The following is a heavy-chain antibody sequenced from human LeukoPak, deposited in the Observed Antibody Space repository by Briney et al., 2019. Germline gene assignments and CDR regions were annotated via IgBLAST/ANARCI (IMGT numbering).Heavy chain of an antibody. CDR3: ARVDPDSSSTLEVFDY. CDR2: IQYSGST. V-gene: IGHV4-61*01. J-gene: IGHJ4*02. CDR1: GDSVSGISFY. Sequence: PSETLSLTCTVSGDSVSGISFYWSWIRQPPGKGLQYIGYIQYSGSTNYNPSLKSRVTISVDTSKNQFSLKLSSVTAADTAVYYCARVDPDSSSTLEVFDYWGQGTLVTVSS. D-gene: IGHD6-6*01.